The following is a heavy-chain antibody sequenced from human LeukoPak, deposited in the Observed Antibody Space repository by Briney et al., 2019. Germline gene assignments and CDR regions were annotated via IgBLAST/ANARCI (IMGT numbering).Heavy chain of an antibody. J-gene: IGHJ5*01. CDR3: AKHPETYSSRWFDS. D-gene: IGHD2-21*01. CDR1: GFTFSNYA. CDR2: LSDNGGSP. V-gene: IGHV3-23*01. Sequence: GGSLRLSCAASGFTFSNYAMSWVRQAPGKGLEWVSSLSDNGGSPYYADSVKGRFTISRDNSKNTLHLHLNSLRVEDTAVYYCAKHPETYSSRWFDSWGQGTLVTVSS.